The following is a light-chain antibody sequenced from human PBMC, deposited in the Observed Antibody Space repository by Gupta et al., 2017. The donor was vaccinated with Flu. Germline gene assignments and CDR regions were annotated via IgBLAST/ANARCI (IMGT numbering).Light chain of an antibody. V-gene: IGLV2-14*01. J-gene: IGLJ3*02. CDR1: SSDTDGFYY. CDR2: EVN. Sequence: QSALTQPASVSGSPGPSITIPCTGISSDTDGFYYVSWYQQYPGKGPKLMIYEVNKRPSGISNRFSGSRSGTTASLTISGLQEEDEASYYCSSDTGRTTRVFGGGTRLTV. CDR3: SSDTGRTTRV.